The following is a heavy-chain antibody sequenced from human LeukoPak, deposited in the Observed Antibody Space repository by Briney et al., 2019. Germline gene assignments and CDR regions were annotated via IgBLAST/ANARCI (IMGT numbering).Heavy chain of an antibody. Sequence: SETLSLTCIVSGGISSSYYWGWVRQPPGKGLEWVASIYYTGTTYYNPSLKSRLTISVDTSKNQFSLKLSSVTAADTAVYYCARHWVHTTYYFDYWGQGTLVTVSS. CDR2: IYYTGTT. D-gene: IGHD1-14*01. CDR3: ARHWVHTTYYFDY. V-gene: IGHV4-39*01. J-gene: IGHJ4*02. CDR1: GGISSSYY.